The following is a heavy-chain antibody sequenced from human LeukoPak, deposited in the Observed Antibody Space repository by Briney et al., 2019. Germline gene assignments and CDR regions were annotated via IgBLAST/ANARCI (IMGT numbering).Heavy chain of an antibody. J-gene: IGHJ6*02. Sequence: GGSLRLSCAASGFTSSSYEMNWVRQAPGKGLEWVSYISSSGSTIYYADSVKGRFTISRDNAKNSLYLQMNSLRAEDTAVYYCARVGFGDYYYYGMDVWGQGTTVTVSS. D-gene: IGHD3-10*01. CDR1: GFTSSSYE. CDR2: ISSSGSTI. CDR3: ARVGFGDYYYYGMDV. V-gene: IGHV3-48*03.